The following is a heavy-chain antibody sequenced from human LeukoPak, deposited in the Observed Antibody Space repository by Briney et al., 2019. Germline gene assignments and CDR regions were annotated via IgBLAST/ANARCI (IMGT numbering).Heavy chain of an antibody. CDR3: ARVGGTNYYYYGMDV. CDR1: GGSVSSGSYY. V-gene: IGHV4-61*01. CDR2: IYYSGST. J-gene: IGHJ6*02. Sequence: SETLSLTCSVSGGSVSSGSYYWSWIRQPPGKGLEWIGYIYYSGSTNYNPSLKSRVTISVDTSKNQFSLKLSSVTAADTAVYYCARVGGTNYYYYGMDVWGQGTTVTVSS. D-gene: IGHD1-1*01.